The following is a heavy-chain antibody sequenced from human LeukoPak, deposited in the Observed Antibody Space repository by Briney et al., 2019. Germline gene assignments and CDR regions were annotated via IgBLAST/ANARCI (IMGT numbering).Heavy chain of an antibody. D-gene: IGHD3-3*01. CDR2: ISGSGGST. CDR1: GFTFSSYA. J-gene: IGHJ4*02. CDR3: AKATIFGVVTSFDY. Sequence: PGGSLRLSCAASGFTFSSYAMSWVRQAPGKGLEWVSAISGSGGSTYYADSVTGRFTISRDNSKNTPYLQMNSLRAEDTAVYYCAKATIFGVVTSFDYWGQGTLVTVSS. V-gene: IGHV3-23*01.